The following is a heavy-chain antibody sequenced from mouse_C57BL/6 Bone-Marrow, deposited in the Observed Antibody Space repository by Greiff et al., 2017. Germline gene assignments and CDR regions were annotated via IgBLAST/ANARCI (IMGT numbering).Heavy chain of an antibody. CDR1: GFTFSSYT. J-gene: IGHJ2*01. V-gene: IGHV5-9*01. CDR3: ARHDGGKGGDY. Sequence: EVQLVESGGGLVKPGGSLKLSCAASGFTFSSYTMSWVRQTPEKRLEWVATISGGGGNTYYPDSVKGRFTISRDNAKNTLYLQMSSLRSEDTALYYCARHDGGKGGDYWGQGTTLTVSS. CDR2: ISGGGGNT. D-gene: IGHD1-1*01.